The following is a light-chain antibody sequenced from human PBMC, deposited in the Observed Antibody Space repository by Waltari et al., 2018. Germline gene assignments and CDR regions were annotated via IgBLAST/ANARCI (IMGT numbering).Light chain of an antibody. J-gene: IGLJ1*01. Sequence: QSGLAQPSSAPGSPGQSITTACPGTSRDVGNSNLVSWYQQRPGKAPTLLIYEVTKRAPGTSDHFSASKSGNTASLSISGLQAQEDEADYYCCSYVGLGTYVFGTGTKVTV. CDR2: EVT. CDR3: CSYVGLGTYV. CDR1: SRDVGNSNL. V-gene: IGLV2-23*02.